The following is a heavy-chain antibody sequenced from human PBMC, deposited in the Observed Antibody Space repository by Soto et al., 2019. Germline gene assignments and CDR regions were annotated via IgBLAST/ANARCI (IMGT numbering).Heavy chain of an antibody. CDR1: GGIFNKYA. CDR2: IIPVFGTV. D-gene: IGHD1-1*01. J-gene: IGHJ6*02. V-gene: IGHV1-69*01. Sequence: QVHLVQSGAEVKKPGSSVKVSCKASGGIFNKYAFSWVRQAPGQGLEWMGGIIPVFGTVNYAQKFQGSVTITADESTSTAYLELGSLRSEDTAVYYCAKNKRAPELGTIASYYYSGMDVWGQGTTVTVS. CDR3: AKNKRAPELGTIASYYYSGMDV.